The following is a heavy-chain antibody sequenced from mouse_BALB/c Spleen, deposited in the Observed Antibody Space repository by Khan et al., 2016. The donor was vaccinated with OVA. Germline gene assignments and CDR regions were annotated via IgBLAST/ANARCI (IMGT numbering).Heavy chain of an antibody. CDR1: GFSLSRYN. Sequence: QVQLKESGPGLVAPSQSLSITCTVSGFSLSRYNIHWVRQPPGKGLEWLGMIWGGGGTDYNSTLKSRLSIRKDNSKSQVFLKMNSLQTDDTAMYYCARAYYRYDGYYAMDYWGQGGSGTVSS. CDR3: ARAYYRYDGYYAMDY. J-gene: IGHJ4*01. V-gene: IGHV2-6-4*01. D-gene: IGHD2-14*01. CDR2: IWGGGGT.